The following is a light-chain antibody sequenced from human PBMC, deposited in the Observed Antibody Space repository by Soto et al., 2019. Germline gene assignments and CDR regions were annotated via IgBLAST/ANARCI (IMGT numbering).Light chain of an antibody. J-gene: IGLJ1*01. CDR3: TSYAGSGSV. CDR1: SSDVGGFNY. V-gene: IGLV2-8*01. CDR2: EVN. Sequence: QSALTQPPSASGSPGQSVTISCTGTSSDVGGFNYVSWYQHHPGKAPKLIIYEVNKRPSGVPDRFSGSKSGSTASLTVSGLQAEDEADYYCTSYAGSGSVFGTGTKVTVL.